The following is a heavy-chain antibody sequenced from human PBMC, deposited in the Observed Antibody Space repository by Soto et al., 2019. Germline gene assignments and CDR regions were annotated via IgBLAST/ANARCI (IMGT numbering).Heavy chain of an antibody. CDR3: ASSTYYYDSSGYSVFDY. J-gene: IGHJ4*02. CDR2: IYHSGST. D-gene: IGHD3-22*01. V-gene: IGHV4-30-2*01. CDR1: GGSISSGGYS. Sequence: SETLSLTCAVSGGSISSGGYSWSWIRQPPGKGLEWIGYIYHSGSTYYNPSLKSRVTISVDRSKNQFSLKLSSVTAADTAVYYCASSTYYYDSSGYSVFDYWGQGTLVTVSS.